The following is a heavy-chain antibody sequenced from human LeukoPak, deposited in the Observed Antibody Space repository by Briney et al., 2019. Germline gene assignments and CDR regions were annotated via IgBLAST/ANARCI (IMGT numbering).Heavy chain of an antibody. J-gene: IGHJ3*02. CDR2: IKQDGSEK. D-gene: IGHD2-2*01. Sequence: PGGSLRLSCAASGFTFSSYWMSWVRQAPGKGLEWVANIKQDGSEKYYVDSVKGRFTISRGNAKNSLYLQMNSLRAEDTAVYYCARAPRQLPGFEAFDIWGQGTMVTVSS. V-gene: IGHV3-7*01. CDR3: ARAPRQLPGFEAFDI. CDR1: GFTFSSYW.